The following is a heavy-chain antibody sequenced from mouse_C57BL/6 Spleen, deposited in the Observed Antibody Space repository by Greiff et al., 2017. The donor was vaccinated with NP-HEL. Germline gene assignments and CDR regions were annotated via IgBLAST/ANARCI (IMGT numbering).Heavy chain of an antibody. D-gene: IGHD2-5*01. J-gene: IGHJ4*01. CDR3: ARESNVPPYYAMVY. Sequence: VQLVESGPGLVAPSQSLSITCTVSGFSLTSYAISWVRQPPGTGLEWLGVIWTGGGTNYNSALKSRLSISKENSRSQVFLKMNRLQTDDTARYYCARESNVPPYYAMVYWCQGASVTVSS. CDR2: IWTGGGT. V-gene: IGHV2-9-1*01. CDR1: GFSLTSYA.